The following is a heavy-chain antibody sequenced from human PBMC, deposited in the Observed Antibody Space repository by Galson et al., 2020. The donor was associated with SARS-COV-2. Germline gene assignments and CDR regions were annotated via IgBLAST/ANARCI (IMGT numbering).Heavy chain of an antibody. Sequence: SQTLSLTCAISGDTVSSNSAARNWIRQSPSSGLGWLERTYYRSTWYNDYAESVKSRITFNPDTSKHQFSLQVNSVTPEDTAVYYGARSPGKTVARTMDVGGKGSTVTVSS. CDR3: ARSPGKTVARTMDV. J-gene: IGHJ6*04. V-gene: IGHV6-1*01. CDR1: GDTVSSNSAA. D-gene: IGHD6-19*01. CDR2: TYYRSTWYN.